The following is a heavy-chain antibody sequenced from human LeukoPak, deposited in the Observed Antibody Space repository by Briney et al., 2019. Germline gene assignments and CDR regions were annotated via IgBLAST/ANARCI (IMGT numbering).Heavy chain of an antibody. CDR2: INHSGST. CDR3: ARVSYYDTSGNRGAFDY. Sequence: SETLSLTCAVYGGFFSGYDWSWIRQPPGKGLEWIGEINHSGSTNYNPSLKSRVTISVDKSKNQFSLKLSSVTAADTAVYYCARVSYYDTSGNRGAFDYWGQGILVTVSS. V-gene: IGHV4-34*01. D-gene: IGHD3-22*01. J-gene: IGHJ4*02. CDR1: GGFFSGYD.